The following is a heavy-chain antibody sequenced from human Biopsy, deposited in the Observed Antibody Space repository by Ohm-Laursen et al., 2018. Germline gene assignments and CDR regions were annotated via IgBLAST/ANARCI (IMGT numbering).Heavy chain of an antibody. J-gene: IGHJ3*02. V-gene: IGHV1-69*01. D-gene: IGHD2/OR15-2a*01. CDR1: GGTFSSYS. Sequence: SSVKVSCKASGGTFSSYSISWVRQAPGQGLEWMGGIIPIFGIINHAQKFQGRVTISADESTTTAYMELGSLRSEDTAVYFCARDRHTLCGDFENAFDIWGQGTMVTVSS. CDR3: ARDRHTLCGDFENAFDI. CDR2: IIPIFGII.